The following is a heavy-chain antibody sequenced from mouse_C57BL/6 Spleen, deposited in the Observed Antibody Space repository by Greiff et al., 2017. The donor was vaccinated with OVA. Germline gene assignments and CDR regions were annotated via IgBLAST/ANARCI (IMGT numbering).Heavy chain of an antibody. J-gene: IGHJ2*01. Sequence: EVQLQQSGPELVKPGASVKMSCTASGYTFTDYNMHWVKQSPGKSLEWIGYINPNNGGTSYNQKFKGKATLTVNKSSSTAYMELRSLTSEDSAVYYCAAILTGTFDDWGQGTTLTVSS. CDR2: INPNNGGT. D-gene: IGHD4-1*01. CDR1: GYTFTDYN. V-gene: IGHV1-22*01. CDR3: AAILTGTFDD.